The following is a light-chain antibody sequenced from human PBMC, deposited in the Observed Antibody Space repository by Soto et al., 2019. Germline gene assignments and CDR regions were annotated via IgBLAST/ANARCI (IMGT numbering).Light chain of an antibody. J-gene: IGKJ2*01. V-gene: IGKV3-15*01. CDR3: QHYNNWPALYT. CDR1: QSVSSN. Sequence: EIVMTQSPATLSVSPGERATLSCRASQSVSSNLAWFQQKPGQTPRLLIYRASTRATGIPARFSGSGSGTEFTLTISSLQSEDFAVYYCQHYNNWPALYTFGQGTKLEIK. CDR2: RAS.